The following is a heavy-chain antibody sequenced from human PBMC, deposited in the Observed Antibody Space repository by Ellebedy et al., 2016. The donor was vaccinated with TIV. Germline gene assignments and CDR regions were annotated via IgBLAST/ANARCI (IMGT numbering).Heavy chain of an antibody. CDR2: ILGSGRT. D-gene: IGHD3-10*01. V-gene: IGHV3-23*01. CDR3: ARSEPGSGRKMWRGYYGMDV. J-gene: IGHJ6*02. Sequence: GESLKISCAASGIAFTGYAMSWVRQAPGKGLEWVSGILGSGRTYYADSVRGRFTISRDNAKNTLYLQMDSLRAEDTAVYYCARSEPGSGRKMWRGYYGMDVWGQGTTGTVSS. CDR1: GIAFTGYA.